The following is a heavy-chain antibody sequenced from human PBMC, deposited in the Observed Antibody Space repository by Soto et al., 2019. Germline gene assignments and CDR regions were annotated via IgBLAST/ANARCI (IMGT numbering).Heavy chain of an antibody. CDR1: GFTVSSNY. Sequence: GGSLRLSCAASGFTVSSNYMSWVRQAPGKGLEWVSVIYSGGSTYYADSVKGRFTISRDNSKNTLYLQMNSLRAEDTAVYYCAREVRDSSSWYSGYWGQGTLVTVSS. D-gene: IGHD6-13*01. CDR2: IYSGGST. J-gene: IGHJ4*02. V-gene: IGHV3-53*01. CDR3: AREVRDSSSWYSGY.